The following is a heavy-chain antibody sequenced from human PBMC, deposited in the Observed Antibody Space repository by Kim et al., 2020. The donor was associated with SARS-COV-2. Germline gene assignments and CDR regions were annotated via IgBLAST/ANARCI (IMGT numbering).Heavy chain of an antibody. D-gene: IGHD3-22*01. CDR2: IYSGGST. CDR1: GFTVSRNY. CDR3: ASSMKVYYDSSGRPIYGMDV. J-gene: IGHJ6*02. Sequence: GGSLRLSCAASGFTVSRNYMSWVRQAPGKGLEWVSVIYSGGSTYYADSVKGRFTISRDNSKNTLYLQMNSLRAEDTAVYYCASSMKVYYDSSGRPIYGMDVWGQGTTVTVSS. V-gene: IGHV3-66*01.